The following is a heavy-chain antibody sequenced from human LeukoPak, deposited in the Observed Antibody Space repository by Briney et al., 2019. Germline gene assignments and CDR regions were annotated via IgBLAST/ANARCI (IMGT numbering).Heavy chain of an antibody. CDR3: ARVLYSAWRTLGY. D-gene: IGHD2-8*01. CDR1: GYTFTSCD. J-gene: IGHJ4*02. Sequence: GASVKVSCKASGYTFTSCDINWVRQATGQGLEWMGWMNPNSGNTGYAQKFQGRVTMTRNTSISTAYMELSSLRSEDTAVYYCARVLYSAWRTLGYWGQGTLVTVSS. CDR2: MNPNSGNT. V-gene: IGHV1-8*01.